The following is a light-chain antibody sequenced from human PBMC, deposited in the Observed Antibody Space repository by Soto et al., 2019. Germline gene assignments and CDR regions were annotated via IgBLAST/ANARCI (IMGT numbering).Light chain of an antibody. V-gene: IGKV3-15*01. Sequence: ELEMTQSPATLSVSPGARATLSCRASQSVSSNLAWYQQKPGQAPKLLIYGASTRATGIPARFSGSGSGTEFTLTISSLQSEDFAVYYCQQYNNWPRTFGQGTKV. CDR2: GAS. CDR1: QSVSSN. CDR3: QQYNNWPRT. J-gene: IGKJ1*01.